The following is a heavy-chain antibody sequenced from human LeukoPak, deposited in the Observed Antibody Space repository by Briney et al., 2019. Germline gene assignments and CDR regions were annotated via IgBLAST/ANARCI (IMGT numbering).Heavy chain of an antibody. Sequence: PGGSLRLSCAASGFTFSNFAMNWVRQAPGKGLEWVSSISSSSSYIYYADSVKGRFTISRDNAKNSLYLQMNSLRAEDTAVYYCARDTDRRQYSSSWYGGDYWGQGTLVTVSS. J-gene: IGHJ4*02. V-gene: IGHV3-21*01. D-gene: IGHD6-13*01. CDR1: GFTFSNFA. CDR3: ARDTDRRQYSSSWYGGDY. CDR2: ISSSSSYI.